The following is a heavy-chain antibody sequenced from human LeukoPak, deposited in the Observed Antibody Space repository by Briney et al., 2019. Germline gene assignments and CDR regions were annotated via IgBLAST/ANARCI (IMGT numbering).Heavy chain of an antibody. CDR1: GGTFSSYA. V-gene: IGHV1-69*04. D-gene: IGHD5-18*01. CDR3: ASLVGTAMGGDY. J-gene: IGHJ4*02. CDR2: IIPILGIA. Sequence: GSSVTVSCKASGGTFSSYAISWVRQAPGQGLEWMGRIIPILGIANYAQKFQGRVTITADKSTSTAYMELSSLRSEDTAVYYCASLVGTAMGGDYWGQGTLVTVSS.